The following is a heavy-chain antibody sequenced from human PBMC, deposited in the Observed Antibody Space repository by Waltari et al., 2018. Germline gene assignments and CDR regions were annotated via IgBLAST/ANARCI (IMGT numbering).Heavy chain of an antibody. CDR2: ITWNGGII. V-gene: IGHV3-20*04. Sequence: EVQLAETGGAVGGEGGARRLTGGAAGVKFREYGMSLVRRVPGKGLEWVSGITWNGGIISYSDSVKGRFTITRDNDKNSLSLQMTSLRFEDTALYYCARYLNWGLPRFDNWGQGTQVTVSS. D-gene: IGHD3-16*01. CDR3: ARYLNWGLPRFDN. CDR1: GVKFREYG. J-gene: IGHJ4*02.